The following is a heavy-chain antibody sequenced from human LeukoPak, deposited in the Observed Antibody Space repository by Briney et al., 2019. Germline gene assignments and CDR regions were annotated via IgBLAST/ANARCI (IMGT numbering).Heavy chain of an antibody. CDR3: AKLTYGSGTYGAFDY. CDR2: IYYSGSI. Sequence: PSETLSLTCSVSGGSISGSNYYWGWVRQPPGKGLEWIASIYYSGSIYYNPSLKSRVTMSVDASKNHFSLELTSVTAADTAVYYCAKLTYGSGTYGAFDYWGQGTLVTVST. D-gene: IGHD3-10*01. V-gene: IGHV4-39*02. CDR1: GGSISGSNYY. J-gene: IGHJ4*02.